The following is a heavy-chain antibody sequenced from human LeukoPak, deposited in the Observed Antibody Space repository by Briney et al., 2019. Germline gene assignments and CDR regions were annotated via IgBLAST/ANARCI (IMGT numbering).Heavy chain of an antibody. CDR2: INHSGST. V-gene: IGHV4-34*01. CDR3: ARASVGATELWFDP. CDR1: GGSFSGYY. Sequence: SETLSLTCAVYGGSFSGYYWSWIRQPPGKGLEWIGEINHSGSTNYNPSLKSRVTISVDTSKNQFSLKLSSVTAADTAVYYCARASVGATELWFDPWGQGTLVTASS. D-gene: IGHD1-26*01. J-gene: IGHJ5*02.